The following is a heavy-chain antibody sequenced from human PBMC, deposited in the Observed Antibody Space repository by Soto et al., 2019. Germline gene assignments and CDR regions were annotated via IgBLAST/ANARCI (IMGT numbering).Heavy chain of an antibody. J-gene: IGHJ5*02. D-gene: IGHD2-15*01. CDR2: INPNSGGT. Sequence: QVQLVQSGAEVKKPGASVKVSCKASGYTFTGYYMHWVRQAPGQGFEWMGWINPNSGGTNYAQKFQGRVTMTRDTSISTVYMELSRLRSDDTAVYYCARDTHSAGGWFDTWGRGTLVTVSS. CDR3: ARDTHSAGGWFDT. CDR1: GYTFTGYY. V-gene: IGHV1-2*02.